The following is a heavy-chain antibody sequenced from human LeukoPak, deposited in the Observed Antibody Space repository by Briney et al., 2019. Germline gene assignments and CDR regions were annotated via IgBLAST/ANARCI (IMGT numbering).Heavy chain of an antibody. V-gene: IGHV4-59*08. Sequence: PSETLSLTCTVSGGSISSYYWSWIRQPPGKGLEWIGYIYYSGSTNYNPSLKSRVTISVDTSKNQFSLKLSSVTAADTAVYYCARPQQVYGNAFDIWGQGTMVTVSS. D-gene: IGHD5/OR15-5a*01. CDR3: ARPQQVYGNAFDI. CDR2: IYYSGST. CDR1: GGSISSYY. J-gene: IGHJ3*02.